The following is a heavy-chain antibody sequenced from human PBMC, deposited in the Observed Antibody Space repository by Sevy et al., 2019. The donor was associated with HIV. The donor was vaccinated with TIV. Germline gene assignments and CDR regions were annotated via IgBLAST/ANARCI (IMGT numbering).Heavy chain of an antibody. CDR1: GFTFSSYA. J-gene: IGHJ3*02. CDR3: ARARGYSYGVDAFDI. V-gene: IGHV3-30-3*01. Sequence: GGSLRLSCAASGFTFSSYAMHWVRQAPGKGLEWVAVISYDGSKKYYADSVKGRFTISRDNSKNTLYLQMNSLRAEDTAVYYCARARGYSYGVDAFDIWGQGTMVTVSS. D-gene: IGHD5-18*01. CDR2: ISYDGSKK.